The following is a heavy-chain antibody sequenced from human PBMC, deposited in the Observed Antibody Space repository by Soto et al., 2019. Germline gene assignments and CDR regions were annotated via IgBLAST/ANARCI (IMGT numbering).Heavy chain of an antibody. Sequence: ASVKVSCKASGYTFTSYYINWARQATGQGLEWMGWMNPNSGNTGYAQKFQGRVTMTRNTSISTAYMELSSLRSEDTAVYYCARGLGDVLRFLGGKDLCFDPWGRETRVTVSS. CDR2: MNPNSGNT. D-gene: IGHD3-3*01. CDR1: GYTFTSYY. CDR3: ARGLGDVLRFLGGKDLCFDP. V-gene: IGHV1-8*01. J-gene: IGHJ5*02.